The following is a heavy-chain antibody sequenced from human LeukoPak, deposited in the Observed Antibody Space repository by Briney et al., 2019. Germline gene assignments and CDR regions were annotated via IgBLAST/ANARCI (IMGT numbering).Heavy chain of an antibody. D-gene: IGHD5-12*01. V-gene: IGHV4-59*01. CDR2: IYYSGST. J-gene: IGHJ4*02. Sequence: SETLSLTCTVSGGSISSYYWSWLRQPPGKGLEWIGYIYYSGSTNCNTSLKSRVTISVDTSKNQFSLKLSSVTAADTAVYYCARDTRRDGYNYFDYWGQGTLVTVSS. CDR3: ARDTRRDGYNYFDY. CDR1: GGSISSYY.